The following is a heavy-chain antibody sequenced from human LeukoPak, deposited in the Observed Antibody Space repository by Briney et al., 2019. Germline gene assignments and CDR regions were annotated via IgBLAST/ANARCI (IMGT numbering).Heavy chain of an antibody. V-gene: IGHV4-4*07. D-gene: IGHD3-22*01. CDR1: GGSISSYY. Sequence: TSETLSLTCTVSGGSISSYYWSWIRQPAGKGLESIGHISTSGSTNYNPSLKSRVTMSVDTSKNQFSLKLSSVTAADTAVYYCARVRYSDSSVLTRKRSYYFDYWGQGTLVAVSS. CDR2: ISTSGST. J-gene: IGHJ4*02. CDR3: ARVRYSDSSVLTRKRSYYFDY.